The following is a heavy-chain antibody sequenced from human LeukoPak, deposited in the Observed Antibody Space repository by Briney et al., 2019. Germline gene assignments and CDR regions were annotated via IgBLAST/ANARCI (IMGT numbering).Heavy chain of an antibody. D-gene: IGHD6-13*01. CDR1: GGSFSGYY. V-gene: IGHV4-34*01. Sequence: SETLSLTCAVYGGSFSGYYWSWIRQPPGKGLEWIGEINHSGSTNYNPSLKSRVTISVDTSKNQFPLKLSSVTAADTAVYYCARAPAGYSSSWDLFVPWGQGTLVTVSS. CDR3: ARAPAGYSSSWDLFVP. CDR2: INHSGST. J-gene: IGHJ5*02.